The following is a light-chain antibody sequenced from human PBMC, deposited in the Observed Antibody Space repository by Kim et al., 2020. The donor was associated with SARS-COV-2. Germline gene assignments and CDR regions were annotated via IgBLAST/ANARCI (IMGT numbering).Light chain of an antibody. CDR1: TGAVTNAYW. J-gene: IGLJ3*02. V-gene: IGLV7-43*01. CDR2: DTN. CDR3: LLFYRGTWV. Sequence: QAVVTQHPSLTVSPGGTVTLTCASSTGAVTNAYWPNWFQQNPGQPPRVLIYDTNSRHSWTPARFSGSVSGGQAALTLSGVQPEDEAEYYCLLFYRGTWVFGGGTQLTVL.